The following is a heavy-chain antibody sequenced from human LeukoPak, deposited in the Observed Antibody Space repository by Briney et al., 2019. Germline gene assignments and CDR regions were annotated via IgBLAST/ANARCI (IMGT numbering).Heavy chain of an antibody. CDR2: ISGTSSII. J-gene: IGHJ3*02. CDR1: GFTFSSYS. D-gene: IGHD5-24*01. V-gene: IGHV3-48*02. CDR3: ARGTWDGDRTFDI. Sequence: GGSLRLSCAASGFTFSSYSMNWVRQAPGKGLEWISYISGTSSIIYYTPSVKGRFTISRDNGKSSLYLQMNSLRDDVTAVYFCARGTWDGDRTFDIWGQGAMVTVSS.